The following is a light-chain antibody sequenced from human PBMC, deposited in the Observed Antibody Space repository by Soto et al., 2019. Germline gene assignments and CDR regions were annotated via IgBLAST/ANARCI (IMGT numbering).Light chain of an antibody. CDR1: QTISSG. CDR3: QQSNSNSWT. J-gene: IGKJ1*01. V-gene: IGKV1-5*01. CDR2: DAS. Sequence: DIQMTQSPSSLSGSVGDRVTITCRASQTISSGLTWYQQKPGKAPKLLIYDASSLQGGVPSRFSGSGSGTEFTLTISSLHPDDFATYYCQQSNSNSWTFGQGTKVDI.